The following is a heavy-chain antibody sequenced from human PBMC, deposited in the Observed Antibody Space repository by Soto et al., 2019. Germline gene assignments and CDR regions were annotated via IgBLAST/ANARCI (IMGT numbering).Heavy chain of an antibody. CDR1: EGPSSQSNYY. D-gene: IGHD6-6*01. V-gene: IGHV4-39*07. Sequence: PFLPMSLTCSVGEGPSSQSNYYRGWIRQPPGKGLEWIGEINHSGSNHSNPSLKSRVTISVDTSKNQFSLKLSSVTAADTAVYYCARGNSPVRGIAARQRIRWFDPWGQGTLVTVSS. J-gene: IGHJ5*02. CDR2: INHSGSN. CDR3: ARGNSPVRGIAARQRIRWFDP.